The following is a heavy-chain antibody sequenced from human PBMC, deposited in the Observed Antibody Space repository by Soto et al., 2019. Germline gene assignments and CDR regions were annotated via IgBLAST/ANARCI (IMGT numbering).Heavy chain of an antibody. CDR2: IYYSGST. CDR1: GGSISSYY. Sequence: SETLSLTCTVSGGSISSYYWSWIRQPPGKGLEWIGYIYYSGSTNYNPSLKSRVTISVDTSKNQFSLKLSSVTAADTAVYYCARVGYSYGYFPYYYYYMDVWGKGTTVTVSS. V-gene: IGHV4-59*01. CDR3: ARVGYSYGYFPYYYYYMDV. J-gene: IGHJ6*03. D-gene: IGHD5-18*01.